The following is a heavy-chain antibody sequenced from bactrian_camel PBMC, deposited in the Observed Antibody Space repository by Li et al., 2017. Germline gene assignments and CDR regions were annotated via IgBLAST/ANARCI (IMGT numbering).Heavy chain of an antibody. CDR1: GYTYFSNC. D-gene: IGHD7*01. Sequence: HVQLVESGGGSVQPGGSLRLTCSVSGYTYFSNCLAWFRQVPGKDREGVASIHTGSGSTNYVDSVAGRFTISQDDAKNTINLQKNSLKPEDTAMYYCAADRLRCLQTGATTPTLSSEAWNYWGQGTQVTVS. J-gene: IGHJ4*01. CDR2: IHTGSGST. V-gene: IGHV3S1*01. CDR3: AADRLRCLQTGATTPTLSSEAWNY.